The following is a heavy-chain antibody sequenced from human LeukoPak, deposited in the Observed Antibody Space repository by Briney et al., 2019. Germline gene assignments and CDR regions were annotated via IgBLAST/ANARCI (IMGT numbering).Heavy chain of an antibody. D-gene: IGHD3-9*01. V-gene: IGHV3-48*03. CDR2: IGSSGTII. CDR3: ARDQLYDILTGYYPWIDY. Sequence: PGGSLRLSCAASGFTFSSYEMNWVRQAPGKGLEWVSYIGSSGTIIYYADSVKGRFTISRDNAKSSLYLQMNSLRAEDTAVYCCARDQLYDILTGYYPWIDYWGQGTLVTVSS. CDR1: GFTFSSYE. J-gene: IGHJ4*01.